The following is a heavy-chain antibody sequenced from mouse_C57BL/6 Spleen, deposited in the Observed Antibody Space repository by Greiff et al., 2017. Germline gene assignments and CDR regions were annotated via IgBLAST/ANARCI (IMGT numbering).Heavy chain of an antibody. V-gene: IGHV2-2*01. CDR3: ARWLLRGGLAMDY. CDR2: IWRGGST. J-gene: IGHJ4*01. Sequence: VKLMESGPGLVQPSQSLSITCTVSGFSLTSYGVHWVRQSPGKGLEWLGVIWRGGSTDYNADFISRLSISKDNSKSHVFFKMNSLQADDTAIYDDARWLLRGGLAMDYWGKGTSVTVSS. D-gene: IGHD2-3*01. CDR1: GFSLTSYG.